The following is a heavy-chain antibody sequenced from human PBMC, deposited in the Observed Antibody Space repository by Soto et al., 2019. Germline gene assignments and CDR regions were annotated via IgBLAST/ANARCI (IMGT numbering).Heavy chain of an antibody. D-gene: IGHD3-22*01. CDR2: MNANSGNT. CDR3: ARGLLEVVTTDY. CDR1: GYTFTSYD. J-gene: IGHJ4*02. Sequence: ASVKVSCKASGYTFTSYDINWVRQANGQGLEWMGWMNANSGNTGYAQKFQGRVTMTRNTSISTAYMELNSLRAEDTAVYYCARGLLEVVTTDYWGQGTLVTVSS. V-gene: IGHV1-8*01.